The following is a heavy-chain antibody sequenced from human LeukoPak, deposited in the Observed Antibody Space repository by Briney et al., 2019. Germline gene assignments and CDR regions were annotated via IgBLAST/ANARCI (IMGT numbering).Heavy chain of an antibody. V-gene: IGHV4-59*01. CDR2: IYYSGST. CDR3: ARNSRYSDYYYYGMDV. Sequence: LETLSLTCTVSGGSISSYYWSWIRQPPGKGLERIGYIYYSGSTNYNPSLKSRVTISVDTSKNQFSLKLSSVTAADTAVYYCARNSRYSDYYYYGMDVWGQGTTVTVSS. J-gene: IGHJ6*02. D-gene: IGHD5-12*01. CDR1: GGSISSYY.